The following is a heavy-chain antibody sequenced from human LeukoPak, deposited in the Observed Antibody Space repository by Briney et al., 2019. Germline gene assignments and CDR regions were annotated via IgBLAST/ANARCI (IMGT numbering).Heavy chain of an antibody. D-gene: IGHD4-17*01. CDR3: ARGSSAGDYQPDPTTLPYYYYMDV. CDR2: IYHSGST. J-gene: IGHJ6*03. CDR1: DYSISSSYY. V-gene: IGHV4-38-2*02. Sequence: SETLSLTCSVSDYSISSSYYWGWIRQPPGKGLEWIGNIYHSGSTYYNPSLTGRVTISVDTSKNQFSLKLSSVTAADTAVYYCARGSSAGDYQPDPTTLPYYYYMDVWGKGTTVTVSS.